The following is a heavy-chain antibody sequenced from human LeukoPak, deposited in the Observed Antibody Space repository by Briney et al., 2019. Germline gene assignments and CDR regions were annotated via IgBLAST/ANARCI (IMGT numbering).Heavy chain of an antibody. CDR1: GYTFTRYD. CDR3: ATYKITMVRGVIRDNWFDP. D-gene: IGHD3-10*01. J-gene: IGHJ5*02. V-gene: IGHV1-8*01. CDR2: MNPKSGNT. Sequence: ASVKVSCKASGYTFTRYDINWVRQATGQGLEWMGWMNPKSGNTGHAQKFQGRVTMTEDTSTDTAYMELSSLRSEDTAVYYCATYKITMVRGVIRDNWFDPWGQGTLVTVSS.